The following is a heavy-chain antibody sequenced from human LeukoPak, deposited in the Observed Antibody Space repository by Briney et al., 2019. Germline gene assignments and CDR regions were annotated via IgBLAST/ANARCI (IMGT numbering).Heavy chain of an antibody. V-gene: IGHV3-48*01. CDR1: GFTFSSYS. D-gene: IGHD1-1*01. J-gene: IGHJ4*02. CDR3: ARVDYTNWYSFDY. CDR2: ISSSSRRSTI. Sequence: GGSLRLSCAASGFTFSSYSMNWVRQAPGKGLEWVSYISSSSRRSTIYYADSVKGRFTISRDNAKNSLYLQMNSLRAEDTAVYYCARVDYTNWYSFDYWGQGTLVTVSS.